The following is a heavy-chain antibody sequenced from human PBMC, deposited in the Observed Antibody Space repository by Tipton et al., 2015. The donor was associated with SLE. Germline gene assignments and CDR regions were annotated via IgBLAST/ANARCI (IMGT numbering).Heavy chain of an antibody. D-gene: IGHD6-13*01. Sequence: SLRLFCAASGFTFSSYGMHWVRQAPGKGLEWVAFIRYDGSNKYYADSVKGRFTISRDNSKNTLYLQMNSLRVEDTAFYYCAKRAYSNSWANVDYWGQGTLVTVSS. CDR1: GFTFSSYG. CDR2: IRYDGSNK. CDR3: AKRAYSNSWANVDY. J-gene: IGHJ4*02. V-gene: IGHV3-30*02.